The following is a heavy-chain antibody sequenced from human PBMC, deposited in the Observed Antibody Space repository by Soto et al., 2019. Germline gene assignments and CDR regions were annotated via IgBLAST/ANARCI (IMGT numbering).Heavy chain of an antibody. J-gene: IGHJ4*02. D-gene: IGHD1-26*01. V-gene: IGHV1-58*02. CDR2: IVVGSGNT. CDR3: ARDPGTQWELLYYFAY. Sequence: GASVKVSCKASGFTFTSSAMQWVRQARGQRLEWIGWIVVGSGNTNYAQKFQERVTITRDMSTSTAYMELSSLRAEDTAVYYCARDPGTQWELLYYFAYWGQGTLATVSS. CDR1: GFTFTSSA.